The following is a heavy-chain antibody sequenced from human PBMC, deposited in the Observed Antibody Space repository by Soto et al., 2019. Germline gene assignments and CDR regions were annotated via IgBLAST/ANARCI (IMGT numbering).Heavy chain of an antibody. V-gene: IGHV1-18*01. CDR2: ISAYNGST. D-gene: IGHD2-2*01. J-gene: IGHJ5*02. CDR3: ARSLYCSSTSCYYNWFDP. CDR1: GYTFTSYG. Sequence: GASVKVSCKASGYTFTSYGISWVRQAPGQGLEWMGWISAYNGSTSYAQKFQGRVTMTRDTSTSTVYMELSSLRSEDTAVYYCARSLYCSSTSCYYNWFDPWGQGTLVTVSS.